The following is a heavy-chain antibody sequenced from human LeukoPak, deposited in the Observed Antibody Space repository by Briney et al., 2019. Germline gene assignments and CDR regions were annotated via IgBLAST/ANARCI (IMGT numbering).Heavy chain of an antibody. V-gene: IGHV5-51*01. D-gene: IGHD6-19*01. CDR3: NPSSASSSGWSEDY. J-gene: IGHJ4*02. CDR1: GYSFASYW. Sequence: GESLKISCKGSGYSFASYWIGWVRQMPGKGLEWMGIIYPGDSDTRYSPSFQGQVTISADKSISTAYLQWSSLRSEDTAVYYCNPSSASSSGWSEDYWGQGTLVTVSS. CDR2: IYPGDSDT.